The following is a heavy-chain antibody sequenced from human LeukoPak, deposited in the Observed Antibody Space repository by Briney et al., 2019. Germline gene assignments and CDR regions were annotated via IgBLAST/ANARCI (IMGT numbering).Heavy chain of an antibody. V-gene: IGHV3-48*03. Sequence: PGGSLRLSCAASGFSFSSYEMNWVRQAPGKGLEWVAYIGSIGRTKYYGDSVRGRFTISRDNAKNSLSLQMNSLRAEDTAVYYCAKIASTSSQPYWGQGTLVTVSS. J-gene: IGHJ4*02. CDR2: IGSIGRTK. CDR1: GFSFSSYE. CDR3: AKIASTSSQPY. D-gene: IGHD2-2*01.